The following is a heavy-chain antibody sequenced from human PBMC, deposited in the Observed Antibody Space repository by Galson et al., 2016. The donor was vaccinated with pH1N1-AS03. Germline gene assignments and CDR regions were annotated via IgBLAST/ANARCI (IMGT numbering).Heavy chain of an antibody. V-gene: IGHV3-9*01. D-gene: IGHD6-13*01. J-gene: IGHJ4*02. CDR3: ARAPPGGSSWIGGHFDH. CDR2: ISWNSEMI. Sequence: SLRLSCAASGFIFNDYAMHWVRQAPGKGLEWVTGISWNSEMIAYADSVRGRFTVSRDNAKNSLYLQMNSLRPEDTAIYYCARAPPGGSSWIGGHFDHWGQGTLVTVSS. CDR1: GFIFNDYA.